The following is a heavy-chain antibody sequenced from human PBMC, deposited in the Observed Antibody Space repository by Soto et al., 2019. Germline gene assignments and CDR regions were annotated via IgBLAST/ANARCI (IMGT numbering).Heavy chain of an antibody. CDR3: AKSRRRIVVVTATPPGFDY. J-gene: IGHJ4*02. CDR1: GFTFSSYV. CDR2: ISGSGGST. Sequence: GGSLRLSCAASGFTFSSYVMSWVRQAPGKGLEWVSAISGSGGSTYYADSVKGRFTISRDNSKNTLYLQMNSLRAEDTAVYYCAKSRRRIVVVTATPPGFDYWGQGTLVTVSS. D-gene: IGHD2-21*02. V-gene: IGHV3-23*01.